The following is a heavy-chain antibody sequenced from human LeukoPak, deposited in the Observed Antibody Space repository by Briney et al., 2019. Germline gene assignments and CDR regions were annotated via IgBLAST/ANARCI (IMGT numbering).Heavy chain of an antibody. CDR3: ARGRDYVIDY. Sequence: GGSLRLSCGASGFTFGTYWMHWVRQAPGKGLVWVSGINSDGSTTSYADSVKGRFTISRDNAKNTLYLQMNSLRAEDTAVYYCARGRDYVIDYWGQGTLVTVSS. V-gene: IGHV3-74*01. CDR1: GFTFGTYW. CDR2: INSDGSTT. J-gene: IGHJ4*02. D-gene: IGHD4-17*01.